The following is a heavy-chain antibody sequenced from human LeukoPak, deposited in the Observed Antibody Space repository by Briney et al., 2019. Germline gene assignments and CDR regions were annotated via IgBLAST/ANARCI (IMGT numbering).Heavy chain of an antibody. Sequence: SETLSLTCTVSGGSISSYYWSWIRQPPGEGLEGIGYIYYRGSTNYNPSLNSRVTISVDTSNNQFSLKLSSVTAADKGVYYCAGGIAVAGSGYWGQGTLVTVSS. D-gene: IGHD6-19*01. CDR2: IYYRGST. V-gene: IGHV4-59*08. J-gene: IGHJ4*02. CDR1: GGSISSYY. CDR3: AGGIAVAGSGY.